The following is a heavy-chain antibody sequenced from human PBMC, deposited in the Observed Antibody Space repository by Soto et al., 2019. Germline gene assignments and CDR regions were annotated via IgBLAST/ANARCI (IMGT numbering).Heavy chain of an antibody. CDR1: GFTFSSYA. V-gene: IGHV3-23*01. D-gene: IGHD1-1*01. CDR2: ISGSGATT. Sequence: PGGSLRLSCAASGFTFSSYAMSWVRQAPGKGLEWVSAISGSGATTYYPDSVKGRFTISRDNSKNTLYLQMNNLRADDTAVYYCTKGGIPRRYNIPKVDFDYWGRGSLVTVSS. CDR3: TKGGIPRRYNIPKVDFDY. J-gene: IGHJ4*02.